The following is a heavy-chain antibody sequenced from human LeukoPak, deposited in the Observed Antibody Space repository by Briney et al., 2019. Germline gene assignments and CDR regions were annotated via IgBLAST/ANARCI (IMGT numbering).Heavy chain of an antibody. D-gene: IGHD6-13*01. J-gene: IGHJ6*03. CDR3: AREEQQLKGGRYYYYMDV. Sequence: ASVKVSCKTSGYTFTGYYVHWLRQAPGQGPEWMGWISAYNGNTNYAQKLQGRVTMTTDTSTSTAYMELRSLRSDDTAVYYCAREEQQLKGGRYYYYMDVWGKGTTVTVSS. CDR1: GYTFTGYY. CDR2: ISAYNGNT. V-gene: IGHV1-18*04.